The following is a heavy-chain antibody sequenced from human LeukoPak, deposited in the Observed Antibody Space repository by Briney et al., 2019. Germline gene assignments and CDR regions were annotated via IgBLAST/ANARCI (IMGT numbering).Heavy chain of an antibody. Sequence: GGSLRLSCAASGFTFTNYAMTWVRQAPGKGLEWLSYISGNGGVIQYADSVKGRFTISRDNAKNLLYLQMDSLRVEDTAIYYCARDPRTVRIWGQGTLVTVSS. D-gene: IGHD1-1*01. J-gene: IGHJ4*02. CDR2: ISGNGGVI. V-gene: IGHV3-48*04. CDR1: GFTFTNYA. CDR3: ARDPRTVRI.